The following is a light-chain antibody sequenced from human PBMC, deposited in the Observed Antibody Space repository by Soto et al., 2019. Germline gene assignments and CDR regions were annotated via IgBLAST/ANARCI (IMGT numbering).Light chain of an antibody. Sequence: DIQTTKTPSSLSATVGDRVTISCRASQGISNYLAWYQQKPGTVPKLLIYAASTLQSGVPSRFSGSGSGTDFTLTISSLQPEDVATYYCQKYNSAPRTFGQGTKVEIK. J-gene: IGKJ1*01. CDR3: QKYNSAPRT. V-gene: IGKV1-27*01. CDR1: QGISNY. CDR2: AAS.